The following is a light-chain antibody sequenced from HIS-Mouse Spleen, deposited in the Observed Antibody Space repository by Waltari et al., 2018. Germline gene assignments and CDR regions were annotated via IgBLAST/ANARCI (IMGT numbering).Light chain of an antibody. CDR2: EGS. V-gene: IGLV2-23*01. CDR1: SSDVGSYNL. Sequence: QSALTQPASVSGSPGQSITISCTGTSSDVGSYNLVPWYPQHPGKAPKLMIYEGSKRPSGVSNRFSGSKSGNTASLTISGLQAEDEADYYCCSYAGSSTLVFGGGTKLTVL. J-gene: IGLJ2*01. CDR3: CSYAGSSTLV.